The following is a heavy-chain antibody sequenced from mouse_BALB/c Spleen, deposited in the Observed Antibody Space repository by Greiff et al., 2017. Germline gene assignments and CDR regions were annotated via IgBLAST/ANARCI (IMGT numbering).Heavy chain of an antibody. J-gene: IGHJ2*01. CDR2: IRLKSNNYAT. D-gene: IGHD2-1*01. CDR1: GFTFSNYW. V-gene: IGHV6-6*02. Sequence: EVMLVESGGGLVQPGGSMKLSCVASGFTFSNYWMNWVRQSPEKGLEWVAEIRLKSNNYATHYAESVKGRFTISRDDSKSSVYLQMNNLRAEDTGIYYCTRSGYYGNYVYFDYWGQGTTLTVSS. CDR3: TRSGYYGNYVYFDY.